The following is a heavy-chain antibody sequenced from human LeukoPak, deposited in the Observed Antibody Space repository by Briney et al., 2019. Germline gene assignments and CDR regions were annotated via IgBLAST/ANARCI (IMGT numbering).Heavy chain of an antibody. CDR2: IIPIFGTA. CDR3: AGTWDTAMVSPYYGIDV. D-gene: IGHD5-18*01. Sequence: ASVKLSCKASGGTFSSYAISWVRQAPGQGLEWMGGIIPIFGTANYAQKFQGRVTITADESTSTAYMELSSLRSEDTAVYYCAGTWDTAMVSPYYGIDVWGQGTTVTVSS. CDR1: GGTFSSYA. V-gene: IGHV1-69*13. J-gene: IGHJ6*02.